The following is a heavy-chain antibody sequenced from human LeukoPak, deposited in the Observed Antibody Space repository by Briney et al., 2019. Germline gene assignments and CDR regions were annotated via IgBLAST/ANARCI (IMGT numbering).Heavy chain of an antibody. CDR3: ARGVGSSWFDP. D-gene: IGHD3-10*01. J-gene: IGHJ5*02. Sequence: ASVKVSCKASGYTFTGKYMHWMRQAPGLGLEWMGWMNPNTGGTTFAQKFQGRVTMTRDTSISTAYMELSSLRSDDTAMYYCARGVGSSWFDPWGQGTLVTVSS. CDR2: MNPNTGGT. V-gene: IGHV1-2*02. CDR1: GYTFTGKY.